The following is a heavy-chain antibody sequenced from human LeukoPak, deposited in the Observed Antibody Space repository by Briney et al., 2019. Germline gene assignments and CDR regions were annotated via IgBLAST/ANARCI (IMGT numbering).Heavy chain of an antibody. Sequence: GGSLRLSCAASGFTFDDYAMHWVRQAPGKGLEWVSVISWNSGSIGYADSVKGRFTISRDNAKNSLYLQMNSLRAEDMALYYCAKDTGDSSGVDYWGQGTLVTVSS. CDR3: AKDTGDSSGVDY. J-gene: IGHJ4*02. D-gene: IGHD3-22*01. V-gene: IGHV3-9*03. CDR2: ISWNSGSI. CDR1: GFTFDDYA.